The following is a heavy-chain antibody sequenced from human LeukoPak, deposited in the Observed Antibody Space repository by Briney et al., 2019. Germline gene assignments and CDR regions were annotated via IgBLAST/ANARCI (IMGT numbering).Heavy chain of an antibody. CDR1: GYTFTGYF. D-gene: IGHD5-24*01. Sequence: ASVKVSCKASGYTFTGYFVHWVRQAPGQGLEWMGIINPSGGNTSYAQKFQGRVTMTRDTSTSTVYMELSSLRSEDRAVYYCASASRDGYSYFDYWGQGTLVTVSS. CDR3: ASASRDGYSYFDY. CDR2: INPSGGNT. V-gene: IGHV1-46*01. J-gene: IGHJ4*02.